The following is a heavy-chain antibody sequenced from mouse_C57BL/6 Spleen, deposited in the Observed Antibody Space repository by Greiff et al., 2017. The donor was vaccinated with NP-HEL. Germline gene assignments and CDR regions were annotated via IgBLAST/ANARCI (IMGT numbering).Heavy chain of an antibody. D-gene: IGHD1-1*01. Sequence: EVQLQQSGAELVRPGASVKLSCTASGFNIKDDYMHWVKQRPEQGLEWIGWIDPENGDTEYASKFQGKATITADTSSNTAYLQLSSLTSEDTAVYYCTTDYGSSYVRGYCDVWGTGTTVTVSS. J-gene: IGHJ1*03. V-gene: IGHV14-4*01. CDR1: GFNIKDDY. CDR3: TTDYGSSYVRGYCDV. CDR2: IDPENGDT.